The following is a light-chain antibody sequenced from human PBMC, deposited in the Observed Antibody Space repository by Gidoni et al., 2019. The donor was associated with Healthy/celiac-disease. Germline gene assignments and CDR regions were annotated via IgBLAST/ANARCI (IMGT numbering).Light chain of an antibody. CDR2: GAS. V-gene: IGKV3-20*01. J-gene: IGKJ1*01. Sequence: EIVLTQSPGTLSSSPGERATRSCRASQSVSSSYLAWYQPKPGQAPKLLIYGASRRATGIPDRFSGSGSGTDFTLTISRLEPEDFAVYYCQQYGSSPGTFGQGTKVEIK. CDR3: QQYGSSPGT. CDR1: QSVSSSY.